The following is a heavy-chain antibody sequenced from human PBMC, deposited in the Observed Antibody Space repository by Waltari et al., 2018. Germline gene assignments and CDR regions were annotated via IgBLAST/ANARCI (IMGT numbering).Heavy chain of an antibody. CDR3: ARDSGGSYDY. V-gene: IGHV3-72*01. CDR2: SRNKASSYTT. CDR1: GFTFSDYY. Sequence: EVQLVESGGGLVQPGGSLRLSCAASGFTFSDYYMAWVRQTPGKGLEWLGRSRNKASSYTTEYVPSVKGRFTISRDGSKNSLYLQMNSLKTEDTAVYYCARDSGGSYDYWGQGTVVTVSS. D-gene: IGHD1-26*01. J-gene: IGHJ4*02.